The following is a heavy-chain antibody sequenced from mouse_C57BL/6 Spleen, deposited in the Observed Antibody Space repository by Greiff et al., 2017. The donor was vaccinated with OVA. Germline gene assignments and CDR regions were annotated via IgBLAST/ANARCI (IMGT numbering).Heavy chain of an antibody. J-gene: IGHJ2*01. CDR3: ARRGTESFFDY. V-gene: IGHV1-69*01. CDR2: IDPSDSYT. D-gene: IGHD2-14*01. CDR1: FYTFTIYW. Sequence: LFIPFSSFNLSFNSSFYTFTIYWMHWVKQRPGQGLEWIGEIDPSDSYTNYNQKFKGKSTLTVDKSSSTAYMQLSSLTSEDSAVYYCARRGTESFFDYWGQGTTLTVSS.